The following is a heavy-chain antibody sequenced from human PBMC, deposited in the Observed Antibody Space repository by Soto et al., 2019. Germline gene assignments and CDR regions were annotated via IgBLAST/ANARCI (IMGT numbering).Heavy chain of an antibody. D-gene: IGHD3-22*01. CDR3: AKASTTYYYDSSGYYPFDY. V-gene: IGHV3-23*01. Sequence: GGSLRLSCAASGFTFSSYAMSWVRQAPGKGLEWVSAISGSGGSTYYADSVKGRFTISRDNSKNTLYLQMNSLRAEDTAVYYCAKASTTYYYDSSGYYPFDYWGQGTLVPVSS. J-gene: IGHJ4*02. CDR1: GFTFSSYA. CDR2: ISGSGGST.